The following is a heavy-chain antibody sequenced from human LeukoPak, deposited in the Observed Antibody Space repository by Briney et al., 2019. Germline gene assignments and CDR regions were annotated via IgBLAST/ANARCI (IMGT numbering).Heavy chain of an antibody. D-gene: IGHD3-22*01. CDR1: GFTFSSYD. V-gene: IGHV3-33*01. Sequence: GRSLRLSCAASGFTFSSYDMLWVRQAPGQGLEWVADIWYDGSNKYYADSVKGRFTISRDNSKNTLYLQMNSLRAEDTAVYYCARDMGIIVVGYYYGMDVWGQGTTVTVSS. J-gene: IGHJ6*02. CDR2: IWYDGSNK. CDR3: ARDMGIIVVGYYYGMDV.